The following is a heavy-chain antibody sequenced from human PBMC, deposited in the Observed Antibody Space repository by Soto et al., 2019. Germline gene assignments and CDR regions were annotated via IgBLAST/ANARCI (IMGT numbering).Heavy chain of an antibody. CDR1: GFTFSKYA. CDR2: ISSASGST. CDR3: AKNPTSSGWYYFEY. Sequence: VGSLRLSCAASGFTFSKYAMSWVRQAPGKGLEWVSSISSASGSTYYAASVKGRFTISRDNSKNTLYLRMNSLRVDDTAVYYCAKNPTSSGWYYFEYWGQGALVTVSS. D-gene: IGHD6-19*01. V-gene: IGHV3-23*01. J-gene: IGHJ4*02.